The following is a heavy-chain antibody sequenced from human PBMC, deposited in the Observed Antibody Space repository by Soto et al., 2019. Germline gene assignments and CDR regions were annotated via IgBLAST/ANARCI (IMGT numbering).Heavy chain of an antibody. CDR3: ARGGSIAAAKHFDY. Sequence: VVSLILSCAASGLTFISYVRHWVRPAPGKGLEWVAVISYDGSNKYYADSVKGRFTISRDNSKNTLYLQMNSLRAEDTAVYYCARGGSIAAAKHFDYWGQGTLVTVSS. CDR1: GLTFISYV. J-gene: IGHJ4*02. CDR2: ISYDGSNK. V-gene: IGHV3-30-3*01. D-gene: IGHD6-13*01.